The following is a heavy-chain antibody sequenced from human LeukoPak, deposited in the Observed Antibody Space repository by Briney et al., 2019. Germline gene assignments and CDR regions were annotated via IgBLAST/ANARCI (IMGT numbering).Heavy chain of an antibody. Sequence: PSETLSLTCTVSAGSINNYHWSWIRQPPGKGLEWIGYIYYSGSTNYNPSLKSRVTISVDTSKKQVSLNLSSVTAADTAVYYCARVAARYVGMDVWGQGTTVTVSS. J-gene: IGHJ6*02. V-gene: IGHV4-59*01. CDR1: AGSINNYH. D-gene: IGHD6-6*01. CDR2: IYYSGST. CDR3: ARVAARYVGMDV.